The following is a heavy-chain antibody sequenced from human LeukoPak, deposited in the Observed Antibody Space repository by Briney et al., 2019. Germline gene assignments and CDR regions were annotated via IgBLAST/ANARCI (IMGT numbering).Heavy chain of an antibody. CDR1: GYTFTSYY. D-gene: IGHD3-22*01. J-gene: IGHJ5*02. V-gene: IGHV1-46*01. CDR3: AKYPQPMIVVVPSWFDP. Sequence: ASVKVSCKASGYTFTSYYMHWVRQAPGQGLEWMGIINPSGGSTSYAQKFQGRVTMTRDTSTSTVYMELSSLRAEDTAVYYCAKYPQPMIVVVPSWFDPWGQGTLVTVSS. CDR2: INPSGGST.